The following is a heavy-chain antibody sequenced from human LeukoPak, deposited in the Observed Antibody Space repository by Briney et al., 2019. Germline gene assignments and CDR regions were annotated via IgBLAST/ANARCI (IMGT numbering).Heavy chain of an antibody. CDR2: IYYSGST. CDR3: ARDRSSWRFDY. Sequence: SETLSLTCTVSGGSISSYDWSWIRQPPGKGLEWIGYIYYSGSTNYNPSLKSRVTISVDPSKNQFSLKLSSVTAADTAVYYWARDRSSWRFDYWGQGTLVTVSS. J-gene: IGHJ4*02. D-gene: IGHD6-13*01. CDR1: GGSISSYD. V-gene: IGHV4-59*01.